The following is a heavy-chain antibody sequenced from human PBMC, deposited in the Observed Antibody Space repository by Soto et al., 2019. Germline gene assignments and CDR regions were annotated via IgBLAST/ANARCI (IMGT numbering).Heavy chain of an antibody. CDR1: GFTISNYW. CDR3: SRDVVVGAKAFNY. Sequence: AGSLTLSCAASGFTISNYWRTWVRQAPGKGLEWVANIKDDGSEKHYVYSVKGRFTISIDNAKNSLYLQMNILRVEDTAVYFCSRDVVVGAKAFNYWGQGALVTVSS. J-gene: IGHJ4*02. V-gene: IGHV3-7*01. D-gene: IGHD2-15*01. CDR2: IKDDGSEK.